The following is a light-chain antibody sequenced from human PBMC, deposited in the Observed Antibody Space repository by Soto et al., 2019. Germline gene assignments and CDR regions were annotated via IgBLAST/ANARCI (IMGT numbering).Light chain of an antibody. CDR1: QSVTSNY. V-gene: IGKV3-20*01. Sequence: EIVLTQSPGTLSLSPGERATLSCGASQSVTSNYLAWYQQKPGQAPRLLIFGASIRVTGIPDRFIGSGSGTDFTLTISRLEPEEFAVYYCQHYVTSRTTFGQGTKVDIK. CDR2: GAS. J-gene: IGKJ1*01. CDR3: QHYVTSRTT.